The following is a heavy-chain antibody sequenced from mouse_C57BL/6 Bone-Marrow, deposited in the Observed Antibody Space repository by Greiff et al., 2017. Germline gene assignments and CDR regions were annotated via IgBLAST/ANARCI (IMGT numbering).Heavy chain of an antibody. Sequence: QVQLQQPGAELVKPGASVKLSCKASGYTFPSSWMPWVKQRPGQGLEWIGMIHPNSGSINYNEKFKSKDTLTVDKSSSTAYMQLSSLTSEDSAVYYCARKLYDYDGGDWGQGTSVTVSS. V-gene: IGHV1-64*01. CDR1: GYTFPSSW. J-gene: IGHJ4*01. D-gene: IGHD2-4*01. CDR3: ARKLYDYDGGD. CDR2: IHPNSGSI.